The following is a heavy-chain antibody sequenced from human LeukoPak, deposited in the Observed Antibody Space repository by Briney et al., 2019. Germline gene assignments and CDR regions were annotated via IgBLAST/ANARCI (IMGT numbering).Heavy chain of an antibody. J-gene: IGHJ4*02. Sequence: GASVKVSCKASGYTFTSYAMHWVRQAPGQRLEWMGWINAGNGNTKYSQKFQGRVTITADESTSTACMELSSLRSEDTAVYYCARDHSYYDSSGYYELDYWGQGTLVTVSS. CDR2: INAGNGNT. D-gene: IGHD3-22*01. V-gene: IGHV1-3*01. CDR3: ARDHSYYDSSGYYELDY. CDR1: GYTFTSYA.